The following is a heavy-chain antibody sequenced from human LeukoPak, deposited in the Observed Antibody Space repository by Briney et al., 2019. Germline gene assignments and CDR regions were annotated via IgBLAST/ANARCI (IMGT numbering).Heavy chain of an antibody. CDR2: FDPDAGQT. D-gene: IGHD2-15*01. J-gene: IGHJ4*02. CDR3: ATQVCRGNSCYSSLDF. V-gene: IGHV1-24*01. Sequence: ASVKVSCKASGYTFTELAMHCVRQAPGKGLEWLRGFDPDAGQTIYGQKFQGRLTMTEDTSTDTAFMDLSSLRSEDTAVYYCATQVCRGNSCYSSLDFWGQGTLVTVSS. CDR1: GYTFTELA.